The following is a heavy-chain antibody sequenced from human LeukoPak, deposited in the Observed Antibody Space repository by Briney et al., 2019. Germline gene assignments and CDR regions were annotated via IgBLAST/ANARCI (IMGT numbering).Heavy chain of an antibody. D-gene: IGHD6-19*01. CDR3: TRQAAVAVTPDY. CDR1: GYSFTSYW. CDR2: IYPGDSDT. Sequence: GESLKISCKGSGYSFTSYWIGWVRQMPGKGLEWMGIIYPGDSDTRYSPSFQGQVTFSADKSISTAYLQWSSLKASDTAMYCCTRQAAVAVTPDYWGQGTLVTVSS. V-gene: IGHV5-51*01. J-gene: IGHJ4*02.